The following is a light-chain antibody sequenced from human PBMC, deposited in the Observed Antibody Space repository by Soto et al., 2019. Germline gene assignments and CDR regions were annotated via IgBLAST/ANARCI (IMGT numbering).Light chain of an antibody. CDR3: QQYGSSPPWT. CDR2: GAS. V-gene: IGKV3-20*01. J-gene: IGKJ1*01. Sequence: IVLTQSPSTLSLYPGQRSTIACRASQSVSSSYLAWYQQKPGQAPRLXIYGASSRATGIPDRFSGSGSATDFTLTISRLEPEDFAVYYCQQYGSSPPWTFGQGTKVDIK. CDR1: QSVSSSY.